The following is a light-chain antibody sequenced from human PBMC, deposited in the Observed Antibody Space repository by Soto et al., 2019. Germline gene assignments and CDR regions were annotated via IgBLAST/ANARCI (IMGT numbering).Light chain of an antibody. V-gene: IGKV3-15*01. CDR2: GAS. CDR3: QRYNNWHPWT. CDR1: QSVGNS. Sequence: ETVLTQSPGTLSWSPGERATLSCRASQSVGNSLAWYQQKPGQAPRLLIYGASTRATGIPARFSGSGSGTEFTLTISSLQSADFAAYYCQRYNNWHPWTFGQGTKVDI. J-gene: IGKJ1*01.